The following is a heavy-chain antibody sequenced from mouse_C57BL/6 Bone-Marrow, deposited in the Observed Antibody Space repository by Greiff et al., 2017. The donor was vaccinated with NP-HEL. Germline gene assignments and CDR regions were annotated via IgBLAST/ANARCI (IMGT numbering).Heavy chain of an antibody. CDR3: AILLRCYFDY. CDR1: GYTFTSYW. V-gene: IGHV1-59*01. Sequence: VQLQQPGAELVRPGTSVKLSCKASGYTFTSYWMHWVKQRPGQGLEWIGVIDPSDSYTNYNQKFKGKATLTVDTSSSTAYMQHSSLTSEDSAVYYCAILLRCYFDYWGQGTTLTVSS. D-gene: IGHD1-1*01. CDR2: IDPSDSYT. J-gene: IGHJ2*01.